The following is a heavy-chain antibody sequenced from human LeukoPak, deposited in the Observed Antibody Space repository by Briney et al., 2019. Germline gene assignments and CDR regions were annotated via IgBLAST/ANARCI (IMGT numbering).Heavy chain of an antibody. J-gene: IGHJ3*02. V-gene: IGHV3-53*01. CDR3: ARDKELQGATGAFDI. CDR1: GFTVNNYY. D-gene: IGHD1-26*01. CDR2: VFTGGGT. Sequence: GGSLRLSCAASGFTVNNYYMNWVRQAPGKGLEWVSVVFTGGGTYYADSVKGRFTISRDNAKNSLYLQMNSLRAEDTAVYYCARDKELQGATGAFDIWGQVTMVTVSS.